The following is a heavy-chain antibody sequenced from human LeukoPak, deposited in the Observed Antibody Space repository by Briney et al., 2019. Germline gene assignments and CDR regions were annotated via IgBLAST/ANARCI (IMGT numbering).Heavy chain of an antibody. CDR2: IIPIFGAA. V-gene: IGHV1-69*05. J-gene: IGHJ4*02. CDR1: VGTFSSSA. D-gene: IGHD6-19*01. CDR3: ARGRVRYSSGLDY. Sequence: SVKVSCKVSVGTFSSSAISWVRQAPGQGLEWMGGIIPIFGAANYAQKFQDRVTITTDESTSTAYMELNSLRSEDTAVYYCARGRVRYSSGLDYWGQGTLVTVSS.